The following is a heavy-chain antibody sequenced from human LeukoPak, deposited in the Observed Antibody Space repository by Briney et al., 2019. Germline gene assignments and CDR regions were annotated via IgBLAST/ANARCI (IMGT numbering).Heavy chain of an antibody. CDR3: AKGGDYYGSGSPFDY. V-gene: IGHV3-23*01. CDR2: ISGSGGST. CDR1: GFTFSSYA. J-gene: IGHJ4*02. Sequence: GGSLRLSCAASGFTFSSYAMSWVRQAPGKGLEWVSAISGSGGSTYYADSVKGRFTISRDNSKNTLYLQMNSQRAEDTAVYYCAKGGDYYGSGSPFDYWGQGTLVTVSS. D-gene: IGHD3-10*01.